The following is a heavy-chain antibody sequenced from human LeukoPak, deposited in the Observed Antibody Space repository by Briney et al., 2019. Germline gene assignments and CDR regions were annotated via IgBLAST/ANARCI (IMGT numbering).Heavy chain of an antibody. V-gene: IGHV3-9*03. D-gene: IGHD1-26*01. CDR3: AKGFSGSYFYYFDY. J-gene: IGHJ4*02. Sequence: GRSLRLSCAASGFTFDDYAMHWVRQAPGKGLEWVSGISWNSGSIGYADSVKGRFTISRDNAKNSLYLQMNSLRAEAMALYYCAKGFSGSYFYYFDYWGQGTLVTVSS. CDR2: ISWNSGSI. CDR1: GFTFDDYA.